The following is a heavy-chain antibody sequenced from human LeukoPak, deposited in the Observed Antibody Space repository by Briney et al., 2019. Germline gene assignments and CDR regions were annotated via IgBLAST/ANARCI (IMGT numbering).Heavy chain of an antibody. CDR3: ARRRSYYDSSGYPTDAFDI. Sequence: SETLSLTCTVSGGSISSYYWSWLRQPPGKGLEWIGYIYYSGSTNYNPSLKSRVTISVDTSKNQFSLKLSSVTAADTAVYYCARRRSYYDSSGYPTDAFDIWGQGTMVTVSS. CDR2: IYYSGST. D-gene: IGHD3-22*01. V-gene: IGHV4-59*08. CDR1: GGSISSYY. J-gene: IGHJ3*02.